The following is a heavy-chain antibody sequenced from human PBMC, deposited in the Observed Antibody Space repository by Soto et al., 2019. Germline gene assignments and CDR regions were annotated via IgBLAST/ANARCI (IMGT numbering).Heavy chain of an antibody. CDR1: GFTFSSYA. Sequence: GGSLRLSCAASGFTFSSYAMSWVRQAPGKGLEWVSAISGSGGSTYYADSVKGRFTISRDNSKNTLYLQMNSLRAEDTAVYYCAKAYCSGGSCYRGFDYWGQGTLVTVSS. J-gene: IGHJ4*02. D-gene: IGHD2-15*01. V-gene: IGHV3-23*01. CDR2: ISGSGGST. CDR3: AKAYCSGGSCYRGFDY.